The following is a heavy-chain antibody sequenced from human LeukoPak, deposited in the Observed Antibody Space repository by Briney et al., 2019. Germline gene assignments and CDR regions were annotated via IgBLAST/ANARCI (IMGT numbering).Heavy chain of an antibody. CDR3: ARGIAIFGVVHGNYFAY. J-gene: IGHJ4*02. V-gene: IGHV4-34*01. D-gene: IGHD3-3*01. Sequence: SETLSLTCAVYGGSFSGYYWSWIRQPPGKGLEWIGEIYHSGSTNYNPSLKSRVTISVDTSKNQFSLKLSSVTAADTAVYYCARGIAIFGVVHGNYFAYWGQGTLVTVSS. CDR1: GGSFSGYY. CDR2: IYHSGST.